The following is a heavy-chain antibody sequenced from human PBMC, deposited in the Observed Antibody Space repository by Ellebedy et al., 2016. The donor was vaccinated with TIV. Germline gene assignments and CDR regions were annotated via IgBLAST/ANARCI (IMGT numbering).Heavy chain of an antibody. J-gene: IGHJ5*02. Sequence: AASVKVSCKASGGPFKNYAISWVRQAPGQGLEWMGGIIPMFGTGNYAQKFQGRVTITRDTSASTAYMELSSLTSEDTAVYYCASLVGSGSYYNDWFDPWGQGTLVTVSS. CDR2: IIPMFGTG. CDR3: ASLVGSGSYYNDWFDP. V-gene: IGHV1-69*05. D-gene: IGHD3-10*01. CDR1: GGPFKNYA.